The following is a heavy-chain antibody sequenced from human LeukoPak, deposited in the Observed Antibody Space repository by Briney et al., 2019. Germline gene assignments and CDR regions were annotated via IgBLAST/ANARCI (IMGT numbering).Heavy chain of an antibody. V-gene: IGHV1-2*02. Sequence: AASVKVSCKASGYTFTKFSINWVRQAPGQGLEWMGWINPENGDTKYAQKFQGRVTMTRDTSITTAYMELSSLRSDDTGVYYCARDEGVVVITLGLGLDAFDIWGQGTVVTVSS. J-gene: IGHJ3*02. D-gene: IGHD2-21*01. CDR3: ARDEGVVVITLGLGLDAFDI. CDR2: INPENGDT. CDR1: GYTFTKFS.